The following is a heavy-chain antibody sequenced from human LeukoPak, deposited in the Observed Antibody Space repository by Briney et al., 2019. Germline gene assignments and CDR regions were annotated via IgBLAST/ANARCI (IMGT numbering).Heavy chain of an antibody. CDR2: IYTSGST. V-gene: IGHV4-61*02. D-gene: IGHD3-22*01. J-gene: IGHJ4*02. Sequence: SQTLSLTCTVSGGSISSGSYYWSWIRQPAGKGLEWIGRIYTSGSTNYNPSLKSRVTISVDTSKNQFSLKLSSVTAADTAVYYFARSPDYYDSSGLDYWGQGTLVTVSS. CDR3: ARSPDYYDSSGLDY. CDR1: GGSISSGSYY.